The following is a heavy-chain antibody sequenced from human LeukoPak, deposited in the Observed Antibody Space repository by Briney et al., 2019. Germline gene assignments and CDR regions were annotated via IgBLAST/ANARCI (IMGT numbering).Heavy chain of an antibody. J-gene: IGHJ6*03. Sequence: ASVKVSCKASGYTFTSYDINWVRQATGQGLEWMGWMNPNSGNTGYAQKFQGRVTMTRNTSISTAYMELSSLRSEDTAVYYCARQGGSVKARYFDRLRGHYYYYMDVWGKGTTVTISS. CDR3: ARQGGSVKARYFDRLRGHYYYYMDV. D-gene: IGHD3-9*01. CDR1: GYTFTSYD. V-gene: IGHV1-8*01. CDR2: MNPNSGNT.